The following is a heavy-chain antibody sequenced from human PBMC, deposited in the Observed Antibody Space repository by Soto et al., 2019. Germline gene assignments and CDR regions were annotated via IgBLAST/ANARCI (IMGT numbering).Heavy chain of an antibody. Sequence: GASVKVSCKASGYTFTSYDINWVRQATGQGLEWMGWINPNSGGTNYAQKFQGWVTMTRDTSISTAYMELGRLRSDDAAVYYCARGSDFSTSPLGYWGQGTLVTVSS. D-gene: IGHD2-2*01. CDR2: INPNSGGT. CDR1: GYTFTSYD. V-gene: IGHV1-2*04. CDR3: ARGSDFSTSPLGY. J-gene: IGHJ4*02.